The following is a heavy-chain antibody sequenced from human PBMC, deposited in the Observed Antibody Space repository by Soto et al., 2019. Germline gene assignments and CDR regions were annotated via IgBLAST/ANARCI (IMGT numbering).Heavy chain of an antibody. CDR2: IRSKAYGGTT. J-gene: IGHJ5*02. V-gene: IGHV3-49*04. CDR3: TRAQYYYDP. CDR1: GFTFGDYA. D-gene: IGHD3-10*01. Sequence: GGSLRLSCTASGFTFGDYAMSWVRQAPGKGLEWVGFIRSKAYGGTTEYAASVKGRFTISRDDSKSIAYLQMNSLKTEDTAVYYCTRAQYYYDPWGQGTLVTACS.